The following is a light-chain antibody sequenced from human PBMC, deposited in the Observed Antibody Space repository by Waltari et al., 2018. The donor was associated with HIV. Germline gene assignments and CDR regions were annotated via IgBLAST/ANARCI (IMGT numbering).Light chain of an antibody. V-gene: IGLV2-14*01. CDR1: SSDVGGYNY. J-gene: IGLJ2*01. CDR2: EVS. CDR3: SSYTSSYTVV. Sequence: QSALTHPASVSGSPGQSIHLSCTGTSSDVGGYNYLPWYQQHPGKAHRLIIYEVSDRPSGVSNRFSGSKTDNTASLTISGLQTEDEADYYCSSYTSSYTVVFGGGTKLTVL.